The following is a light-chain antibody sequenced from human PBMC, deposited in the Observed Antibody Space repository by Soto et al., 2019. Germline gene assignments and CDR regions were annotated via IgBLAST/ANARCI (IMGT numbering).Light chain of an antibody. CDR3: SSYTVTSVTLYV. CDR1: SSDIGTYNY. Sequence: QSALTKPASVSGSPGQSITISCTGTSSDIGTYNYVSWYQQHPGKAPKVIIYEVSNRPSGVSNRFSGSKSGNTASLTISGLQAEDEADYYCSSYTVTSVTLYVFGTGTKVTVL. V-gene: IGLV2-14*01. CDR2: EVS. J-gene: IGLJ1*01.